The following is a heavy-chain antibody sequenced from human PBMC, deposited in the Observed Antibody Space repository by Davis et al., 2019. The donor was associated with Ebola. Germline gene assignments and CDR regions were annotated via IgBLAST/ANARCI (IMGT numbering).Heavy chain of an antibody. D-gene: IGHD1-1*01. V-gene: IGHV7-4-1*02. J-gene: IGHJ4*02. CDR3: ARVPSAWNDALDDYFDY. CDR1: GYTFTSYA. CDR2: INTNTGNP. Sequence: ASVKVSCKASGYTFTSYAMNWVRQAPGQGLEWMGWINTNTGNPTYAQGFTGRFVFSLDTSVSTAYLQISSLKAEDTAVYYCARVPSAWNDALDDYFDYWGQGTLVTVSS.